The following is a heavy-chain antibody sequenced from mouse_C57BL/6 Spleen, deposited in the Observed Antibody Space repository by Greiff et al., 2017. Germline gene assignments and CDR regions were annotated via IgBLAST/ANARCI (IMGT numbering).Heavy chain of an antibody. CDR3: ATLITTVVYFDY. J-gene: IGHJ2*01. V-gene: IGHV5-6*02. CDR1: GFTFSSYG. Sequence: EVKLVESGGDLVKPGGSLKLSCAASGFTFSSYGMSWVRQTPDKRLEWVATISSGGSYTYYPDSVKGRFTISRDNAKNTLYLQMSSLKSEDTAMYYCATLITTVVYFDYWGQGTTLTVSS. D-gene: IGHD1-1*01. CDR2: ISSGGSYT.